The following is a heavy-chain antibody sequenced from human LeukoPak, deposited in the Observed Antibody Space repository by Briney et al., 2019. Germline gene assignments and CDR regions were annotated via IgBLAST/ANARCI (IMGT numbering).Heavy chain of an antibody. J-gene: IGHJ5*02. Sequence: SETLSLTCTVSGGSISSGGYYWSWICQHPGKGLEWIGYIYYSGSTYYNPSLKSRVTISVDTSKNQFSLKLSSVTAADTAVYYCARGGYCSGGSCATGQWFDPWGQGTLVTVSS. V-gene: IGHV4-31*03. D-gene: IGHD2-15*01. CDR2: IYYSGST. CDR1: GGSISSGGYY. CDR3: ARGGYCSGGSCATGQWFDP.